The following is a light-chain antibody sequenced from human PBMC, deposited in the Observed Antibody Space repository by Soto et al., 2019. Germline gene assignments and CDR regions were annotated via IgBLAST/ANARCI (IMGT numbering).Light chain of an antibody. Sequence: EIVMTQSPATLSVSPGERATLSCRASQSVSSKLAWYQQQPGQAPRLLIYGASTRATGIPLRFSGSGSGTEFTLTISSLKSEYFAVFYCQQYTEWPITFGQGNKLEIK. CDR2: GAS. V-gene: IGKV3-15*01. CDR1: QSVSSK. J-gene: IGKJ2*01. CDR3: QQYTEWPIT.